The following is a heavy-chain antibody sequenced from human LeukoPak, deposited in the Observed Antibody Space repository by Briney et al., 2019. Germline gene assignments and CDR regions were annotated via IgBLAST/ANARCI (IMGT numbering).Heavy chain of an antibody. CDR1: GGSISSSSYY. Sequence: PSETLSLTCTVSGGSISSSSYYWGWIRQPPGKGLEWIGSIYYSGSTYYNPSLKSRVTISVDTSKNQFSLKLSSVTAADTAVYYCAREGGVIPYYFDYWGQGTLVTVSS. CDR3: AREGGVIPYYFDY. J-gene: IGHJ4*02. D-gene: IGHD3-3*01. CDR2: IYYSGST. V-gene: IGHV4-39*07.